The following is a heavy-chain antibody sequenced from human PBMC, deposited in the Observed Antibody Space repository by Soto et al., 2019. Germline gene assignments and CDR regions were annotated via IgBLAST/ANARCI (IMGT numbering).Heavy chain of an antibody. CDR1: GGTFSSYA. Sequence: QVQLVQSGAEVKKPGSSVKVSCKASGGTFSSYAISWVRQAPGQGLEWMGGIIPIFGTANYAQKFQGRGTIPADESTSTAYMELSSLRSEDTAVYYCAPFPSSSARIDYWGQGTLVTVSS. V-gene: IGHV1-69*01. D-gene: IGHD3-22*01. J-gene: IGHJ4*02. CDR3: APFPSSSARIDY. CDR2: IIPIFGTA.